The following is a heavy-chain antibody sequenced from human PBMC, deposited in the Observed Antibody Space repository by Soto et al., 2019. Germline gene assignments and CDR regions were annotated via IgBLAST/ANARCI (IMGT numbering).Heavy chain of an antibody. CDR2: IYSGGST. CDR1: GFTVSSNY. J-gene: IGHJ4*02. Sequence: PGGSLRLSCAASGFTVSSNYMSWVRQAPGKGLEWVSVIYSGGSTYYADSVKGRFTISRHNSKNTLYLQMNSLRAEDTAVYYCARGPFTALGYFDYWGQGTLVTVSS. D-gene: IGHD3-16*01. V-gene: IGHV3-53*04. CDR3: ARGPFTALGYFDY.